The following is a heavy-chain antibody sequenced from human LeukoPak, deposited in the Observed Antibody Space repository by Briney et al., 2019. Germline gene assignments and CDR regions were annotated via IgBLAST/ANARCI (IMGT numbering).Heavy chain of an antibody. Sequence: ASVKVSCKASGYTFTSYGINWVRQAPGQGLEWMGWISPYNDDTNYAQKFQGRVTMTTDTSTTTAYMELRRLRSDDTAVYYCARDRLQLVPYYWGQGTLVTVSS. CDR2: ISPYNDDT. CDR1: GYTFTSYG. D-gene: IGHD6-13*01. V-gene: IGHV1-18*04. J-gene: IGHJ4*02. CDR3: ARDRLQLVPYY.